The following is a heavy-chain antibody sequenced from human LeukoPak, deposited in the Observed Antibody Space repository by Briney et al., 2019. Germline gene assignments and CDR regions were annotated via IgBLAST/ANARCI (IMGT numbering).Heavy chain of an antibody. CDR1: GYTFTGYY. CDR3: ARGPSMIVVVITPDY. D-gene: IGHD3-22*01. J-gene: IGHJ4*02. CDR2: INPNSGGT. Sequence: ASVKVSCTASGYTFTGYYMHWVRQAPGQGLEWMGWINPNSGGTNYAQKFQGRVTMTRDTSISTAYMELSGLRSDDTAVYYCARGPSMIVVVITPDYWGQGTLVTVSS. V-gene: IGHV1-2*02.